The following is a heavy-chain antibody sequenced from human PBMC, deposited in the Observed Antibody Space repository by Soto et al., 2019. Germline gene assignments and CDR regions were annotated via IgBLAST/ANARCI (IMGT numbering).Heavy chain of an antibody. J-gene: IGHJ4*02. V-gene: IGHV3-43D*03. CDR1: GFTFEDYA. D-gene: IGHD3-22*01. CDR3: TKARFYFDSSPYDS. CDR2: ISADGSDP. Sequence: LRLSCAASGFTFEDYALHWVRQSSGKGPEWVSLISADGSDPYYADSVKGRFTISRDNRKDSLYLQMNSLRPEDSAIYYCTKARFYFDSSPYDSWGQGTLVTVSS.